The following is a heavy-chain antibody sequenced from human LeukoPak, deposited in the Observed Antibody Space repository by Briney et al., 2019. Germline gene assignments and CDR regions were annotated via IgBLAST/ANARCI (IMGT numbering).Heavy chain of an antibody. CDR2: IWYDGSNK. CDR1: GFTFSSYG. V-gene: IGHV3-33*06. D-gene: IGHD6-13*01. J-gene: IGHJ4*02. CDR3: AKEHMAAASRLDY. Sequence: PGGSLRLSCAASGFTFSSYGMHWVRQAPGKGLEWVAVIWYDGSNKYYADSVKGRFTISRDNSKNTLYLQMTSLRAEDTAGYYCAKEHMAAASRLDYWGQGTLVTVSS.